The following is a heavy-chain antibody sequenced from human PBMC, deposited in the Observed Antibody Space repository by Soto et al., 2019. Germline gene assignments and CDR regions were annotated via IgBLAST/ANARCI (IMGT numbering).Heavy chain of an antibody. V-gene: IGHV1-69*02. CDR2: IIPILGIA. D-gene: IGHD5-18*01. CDR1: GGTFSSYT. CDR3: ASSGGYSYGPIDY. Sequence: SVKVSCKASGGTFSSYTISWVRQAPGQGLEWMGRIIPILGIANYAQKFQGRVTITADKSTSTAYMELSSLRSEGTAVYYCASSGGYSYGPIDYWGQGTLVTVSS. J-gene: IGHJ4*02.